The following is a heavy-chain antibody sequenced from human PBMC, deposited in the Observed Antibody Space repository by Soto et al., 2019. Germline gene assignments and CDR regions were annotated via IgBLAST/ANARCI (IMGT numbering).Heavy chain of an antibody. CDR3: ARRYYDSGPHYLDS. Sequence: EVQLVQSGAEVKKPGESLKISCKGFGYSFTSYWIGWVRQMPGKGLEWMGIIYPGDSDTRYSPSFQGQVTISADKSITTSYRQWSRLKASDSAMYYCARRYYDSGPHYLDSRGQGTLVTVSS. J-gene: IGHJ4*02. V-gene: IGHV5-51*03. CDR1: GYSFTSYW. CDR2: IYPGDSDT. D-gene: IGHD3-10*01.